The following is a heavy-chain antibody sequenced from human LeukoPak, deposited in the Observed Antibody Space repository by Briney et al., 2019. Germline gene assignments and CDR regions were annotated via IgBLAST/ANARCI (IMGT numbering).Heavy chain of an antibody. CDR3: ARHFVVVVPAAKMYIWFDP. CDR1: GGSISSYY. V-gene: IGHV4-4*09. Sequence: SETLSLTCTVSGGSISSYYWSWIRQPPGKGLEWIGYIYTSGSTNYNPSLKSRVTISVDTSKNQFSLKLSSVTAADTAVYYCARHFVVVVPAAKMYIWFDPWGQGTLVTVSS. J-gene: IGHJ5*02. D-gene: IGHD2-2*01. CDR2: IYTSGST.